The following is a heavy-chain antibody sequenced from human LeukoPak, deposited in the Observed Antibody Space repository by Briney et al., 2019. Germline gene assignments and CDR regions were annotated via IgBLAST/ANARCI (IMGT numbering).Heavy chain of an antibody. D-gene: IGHD1-26*01. Sequence: ASVKVSCKASGGTFSSYAINWVRQAPGQGLEWMGDIIPILTTANYAQNFQGRVTITADESTSTAYMELSSLRSGDTAVYYCARELPAPPPHKYFDCWGQGTLVTVSS. CDR3: ARELPAPPPHKYFDC. J-gene: IGHJ4*02. V-gene: IGHV1-69*13. CDR2: IIPILTTA. CDR1: GGTFSSYA.